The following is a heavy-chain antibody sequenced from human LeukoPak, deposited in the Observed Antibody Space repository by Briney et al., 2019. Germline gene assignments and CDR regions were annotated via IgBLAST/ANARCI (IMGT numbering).Heavy chain of an antibody. J-gene: IGHJ4*02. CDR2: ISSSGSTI. CDR1: GFTFNDYY. D-gene: IGHD6-6*01. CDR3: ASPKYSLSHFDY. Sequence: GGSLRLSCAASGFTFNDYYMSWIRQAPGKGLEWVSYISSSGSTIYYADSVKGRFTISRDNAKNSLYLQMNSLRAEDTAVYYCASPKYSLSHFDYWGQGTLVTVSS. V-gene: IGHV3-11*01.